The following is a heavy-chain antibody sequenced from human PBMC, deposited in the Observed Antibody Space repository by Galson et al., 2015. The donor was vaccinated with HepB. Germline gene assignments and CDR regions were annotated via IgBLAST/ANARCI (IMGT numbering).Heavy chain of an antibody. V-gene: IGHV3-53*04. CDR3: ARGPRYYYDSSGPGYFDY. Sequence: SLRLSCAASGFTFSIYAMSWVRQAPGKGLEWVSIIYSGTSTYYADSVRGRFTISRHNFKNTLYLQMNSLRAEDTAVYYCARGPRYYYDSSGPGYFDYWGQGTLVTVSS. J-gene: IGHJ4*02. D-gene: IGHD3-22*01. CDR2: IYSGTST. CDR1: GFTFSIYA.